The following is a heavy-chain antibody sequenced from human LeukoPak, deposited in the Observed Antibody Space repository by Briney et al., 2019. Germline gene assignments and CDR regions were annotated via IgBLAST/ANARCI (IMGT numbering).Heavy chain of an antibody. CDR2: IKSKTDGGTT. Sequence: GGSLRLSCAASGFTFSNAWMSWVRQAPGKGLEWVCRIKSKTDGGTTDYAAPVKGRFTISRDDSKNTLYLQMNSLKTEDTAVYYCTTFSGSYAFDYWGQGTLVTVSS. CDR3: TTFSGSYAFDY. V-gene: IGHV3-15*01. D-gene: IGHD1-26*01. J-gene: IGHJ4*02. CDR1: GFTFSNAW.